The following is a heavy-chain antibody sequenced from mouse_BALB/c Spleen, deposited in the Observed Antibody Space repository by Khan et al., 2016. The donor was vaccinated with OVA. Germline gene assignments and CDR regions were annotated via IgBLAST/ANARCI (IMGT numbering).Heavy chain of an antibody. Sequence: EVELVESGGDLVEPGGSLKLSCAASGFTFSPYGMSWVRQTPDKRLEWVATIRSGGHYTYYPDSVRGRFTISRDNAKNTLYLQMTSLKSEDTAMFYCARLAYYYDSEGFAYWGQGTLVTVSA. J-gene: IGHJ3*01. CDR1: GFTFSPYG. V-gene: IGHV5-6*01. CDR2: IRSGGHYT. CDR3: ARLAYYYDSEGFAY. D-gene: IGHD1-1*01.